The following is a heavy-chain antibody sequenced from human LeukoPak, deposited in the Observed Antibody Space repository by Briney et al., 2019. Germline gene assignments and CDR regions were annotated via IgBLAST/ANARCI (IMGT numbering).Heavy chain of an antibody. Sequence: SETLSLTCSVSGGSISNYYWTWIRQPPGKGLEWIGDIYCSGNTYYNPSLKSRVTISVDTSKNQFSLRLASVTAADTAVCYCGRYTYSNSWYLHYWGQGTLVTVSS. CDR2: IYCSGNT. CDR1: GGSISNYY. V-gene: IGHV4-59*01. J-gene: IGHJ4*02. D-gene: IGHD6-13*01. CDR3: GRYTYSNSWYLHY.